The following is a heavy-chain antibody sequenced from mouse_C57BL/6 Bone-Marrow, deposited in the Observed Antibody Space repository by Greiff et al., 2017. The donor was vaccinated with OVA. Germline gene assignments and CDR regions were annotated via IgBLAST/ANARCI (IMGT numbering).Heavy chain of an antibody. V-gene: IGHV2-2*01. CDR1: GFSLTSYG. CDR2: IWSGGST. J-gene: IGHJ3*01. Sequence: VQLQQSGPGLVQPSQSLSITCTVSGFSLTSYGVHWVRQSPGKGLEWLGVIWSGGSTDYNAAFISRLSISKDNSKSQVFFKMNSLQADDTAIYYCARGDVRFAYWGQGTLVTVSA. CDR3: ARGDVRFAY. D-gene: IGHD3-3*01.